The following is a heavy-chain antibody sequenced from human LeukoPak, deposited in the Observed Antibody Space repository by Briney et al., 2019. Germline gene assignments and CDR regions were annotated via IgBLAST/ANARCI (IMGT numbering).Heavy chain of an antibody. V-gene: IGHV4-34*01. CDR2: INHSGST. D-gene: IGHD3-10*02. CDR1: GGSFSGYY. CDR3: ARGRPVRGSYFDY. Sequence: SETLSLTCAVYGGSFSGYYWSWIRQPPGKGLEWIGEINHSGSTNYNPSLKSRVTISVDTSKNQFSLKLSSVTAADTAVYYRARGRPVRGSYFDYWGQGTLVTVSS. J-gene: IGHJ4*02.